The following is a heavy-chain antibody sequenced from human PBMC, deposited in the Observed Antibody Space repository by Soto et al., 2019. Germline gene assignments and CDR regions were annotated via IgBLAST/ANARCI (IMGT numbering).Heavy chain of an antibody. V-gene: IGHV1-69*13. D-gene: IGHD1-26*01. CDR2: IIPIFGTA. CDR1: GGTFSSYA. J-gene: IGHJ4*02. Sequence: ASVKVSCKASGGTFSSYAISWVRQAPGQGLEWMGGIIPIFGTANYAQKFQGRVTITADESTSTAYMELSSLRSEDTAVYYCARGWISHSGSYLGFDYWGQGTLVTVSS. CDR3: ARGWISHSGSYLGFDY.